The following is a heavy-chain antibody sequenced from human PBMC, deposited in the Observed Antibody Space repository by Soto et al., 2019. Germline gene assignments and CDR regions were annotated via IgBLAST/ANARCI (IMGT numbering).Heavy chain of an antibody. D-gene: IGHD3-10*01. CDR2: IIPILGIA. CDR1: GGTFSSYT. J-gene: IGHJ4*02. Sequence: QVQLVQSGAEVKKPGSSVKVSCKASGGTFSSYTISWVRQAPGQGLEWMGRIIPILGIANYAQKFQGRVRITADKSTSTGYMELSSLRSEDTAVYYCASEEGGGRGVINHFFDYWGQGTLVTVSS. CDR3: ASEEGGGRGVINHFFDY. V-gene: IGHV1-69*02.